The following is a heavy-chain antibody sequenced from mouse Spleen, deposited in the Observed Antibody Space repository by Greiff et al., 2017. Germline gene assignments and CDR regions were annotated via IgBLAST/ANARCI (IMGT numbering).Heavy chain of an antibody. CDR3: ARGTTVVAPGFAY. CDR1: GYSFTGYF. D-gene: IGHD1-1*01. CDR2: VNPYNGDT. V-gene: IGHV1-20*01. J-gene: IGHJ3*01. Sequence: EVQLQESGPELVKPGDSVKLSCRASGYSFTGYFMNWVMQSHGKSLDWIGRVNPYNGDTFYNQKFKGKATLTVDKSSSTAHMELRSLTSEDSAVYYCARGTTVVAPGFAYWGQGTLVTVSA.